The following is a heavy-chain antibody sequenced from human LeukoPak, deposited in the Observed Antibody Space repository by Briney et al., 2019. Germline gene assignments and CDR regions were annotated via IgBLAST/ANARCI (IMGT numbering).Heavy chain of an antibody. Sequence: GGSLRLSCAASGFTFTSYSMDWVRQAPGKGLEWVSTISGGGGSTYYADSVKGRFTISRDNSKNTLYLQVNSLRAEDTAVYYCAKGGKWDVTPFDYWGQGTLVTVSS. V-gene: IGHV3-23*01. CDR1: GFTFTSYS. D-gene: IGHD1-26*01. CDR3: AKGGKWDVTPFDY. J-gene: IGHJ4*02. CDR2: ISGGGGST.